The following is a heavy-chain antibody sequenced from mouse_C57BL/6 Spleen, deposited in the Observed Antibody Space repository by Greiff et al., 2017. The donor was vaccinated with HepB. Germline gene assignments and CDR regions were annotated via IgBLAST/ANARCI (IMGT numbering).Heavy chain of an antibody. V-gene: IGHV1-61*01. J-gene: IGHJ4*01. CDR1: GYTFTSYW. D-gene: IGHD2-5*01. CDR2: IYPSDSET. Sequence: QVQLQQPGAELVRPGSSVKLSCKASGYTFTSYWMDWVKQRPGQGLEWIGNIYPSDSETHYNQKFKDKATLTVDKSSSTAYMQLSSLTSEDSAVYYCASRGTYYSNYGAMDYWGQGTSVTVSS. CDR3: ASRGTYYSNYGAMDY.